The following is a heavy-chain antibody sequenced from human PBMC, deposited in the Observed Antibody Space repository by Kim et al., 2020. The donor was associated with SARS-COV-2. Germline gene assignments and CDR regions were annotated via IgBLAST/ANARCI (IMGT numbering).Heavy chain of an antibody. Sequence: SVKGRFTISRDNSKNTLYLQMNSLRAEDTAVYYCAKGGASIAARSGYFDYWGQGTLVTVSS. V-gene: IGHV3-30*02. J-gene: IGHJ4*02. CDR3: AKGGASIAARSGYFDY. D-gene: IGHD6-6*01.